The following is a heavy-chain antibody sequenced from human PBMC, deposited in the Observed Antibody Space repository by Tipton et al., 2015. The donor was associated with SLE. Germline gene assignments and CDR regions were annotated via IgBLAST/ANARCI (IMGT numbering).Heavy chain of an antibody. CDR2: IYPADSDT. CDR1: GYNFATYW. Sequence: VQLVQSGAEVKRPGESLKISCKASGYNFATYWIGWVRLVPGKGLEWMGVIYPADSDTRYNPSFRGQVTISADMSISTAYLQWSSLKASDTAMYYCARREDNWNDFDYWGQGTLVTVSS. J-gene: IGHJ4*02. D-gene: IGHD1-20*01. V-gene: IGHV5-51*01. CDR3: ARREDNWNDFDY.